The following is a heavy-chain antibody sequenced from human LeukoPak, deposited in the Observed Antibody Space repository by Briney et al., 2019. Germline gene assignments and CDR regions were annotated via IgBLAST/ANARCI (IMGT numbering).Heavy chain of an antibody. D-gene: IGHD3-10*01. J-gene: IGHJ4*02. CDR1: GGSMSSYY. CDR3: ARRVFGSGRQDY. CDR2: IHTSWTT. V-gene: IGHV4-4*07. Sequence: PSETLSLTCTVSGGSMSSYYWSFIRQPAGKGLEWIGRIHTSWTTYYNPSLKSRVTMSVDTSRNQFSLRLTSVTAADTAVYYCARRVFGSGRQDYWGQGILITVSS.